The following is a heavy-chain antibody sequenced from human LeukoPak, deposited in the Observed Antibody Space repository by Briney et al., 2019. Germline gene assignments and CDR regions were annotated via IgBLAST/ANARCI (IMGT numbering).Heavy chain of an antibody. CDR3: AREAITMVREEPFDY. J-gene: IGHJ4*01. V-gene: IGHV4-39*07. D-gene: IGHD3-10*01. CDR1: GASITSYTYY. Sequence: SETLSLTCTVSGASITSYTYYWGWIRQPPGKGLEWIGTFYYSGSTYYNPSLKSRVTISLDTSKKQFSLNLSSVTAADTAVYYCAREAITMVREEPFDYWGHGSLVTVSS. CDR2: FYYSGST.